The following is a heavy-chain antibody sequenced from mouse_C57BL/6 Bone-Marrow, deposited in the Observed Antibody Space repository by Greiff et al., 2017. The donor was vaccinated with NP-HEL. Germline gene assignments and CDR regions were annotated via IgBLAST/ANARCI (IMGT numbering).Heavy chain of an antibody. CDR1: GFNIKDDY. CDR3: TYYVSSNFDY. V-gene: IGHV14-4*01. Sequence: VQLKESGAELVRPGASVKLSCTASGFNIKDDYMHWVKQRPEQGLEWIGWIDPENGDTEYASKFQGKATITADTSSNTAYLQLSSLTSEDTAVYYCTYYVSSNFDYWGQGTTLTVSS. D-gene: IGHD1-1*01. CDR2: IDPENGDT. J-gene: IGHJ2*01.